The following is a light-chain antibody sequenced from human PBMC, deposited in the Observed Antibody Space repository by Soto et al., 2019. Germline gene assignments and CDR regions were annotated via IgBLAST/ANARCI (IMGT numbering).Light chain of an antibody. V-gene: IGKV1-5*01. CDR2: DAS. Sequence: DIQMTQSPSTLSASVGDRVTITCRASQSINNWLAWYQQKPGKAPKFLIYDASNLESGVPSRFSGSASGTEFTLTISSLQPDDFATYYCQQYGNYPLTFGGGTKVDI. J-gene: IGKJ4*01. CDR3: QQYGNYPLT. CDR1: QSINNW.